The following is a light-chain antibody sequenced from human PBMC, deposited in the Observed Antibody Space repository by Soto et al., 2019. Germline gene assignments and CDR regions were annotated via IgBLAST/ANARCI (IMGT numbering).Light chain of an antibody. CDR2: AAS. V-gene: IGKV1-39*01. J-gene: IGKJ5*01. CDR3: QQSYSTPIT. CDR1: QGISSY. Sequence: IHLTQSPSSLSASLGDGFTITFRASQGISSYLAWYQQKPGKAPKLLIYAASTLQSGVPSRFSGSGSGTDFTLTISSLQPEDFATYYCQQSYSTPITFGQGTRLEIK.